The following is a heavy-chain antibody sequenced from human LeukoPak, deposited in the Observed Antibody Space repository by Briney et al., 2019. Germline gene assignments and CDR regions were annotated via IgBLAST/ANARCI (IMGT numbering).Heavy chain of an antibody. J-gene: IGHJ4*02. D-gene: IGHD6-13*01. CDR1: GFSFSSYS. CDR2: ISSSSGYI. CDR3: ARDGIAAAGTPLDY. Sequence: GGSLRVSCAASGFSFSSYSMNWVRQAPGKGLEWVSSISSSSGYIYYADSVKGRFTISRDNAKNSLYLQMNSLRAEDTAVYYCARDGIAAAGTPLDYWGQGTLVTVSS. V-gene: IGHV3-21*01.